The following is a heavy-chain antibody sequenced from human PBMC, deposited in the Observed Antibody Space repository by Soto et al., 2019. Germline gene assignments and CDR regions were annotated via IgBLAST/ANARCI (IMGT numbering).Heavy chain of an antibody. CDR2: IHTGGSDT. D-gene: IGHD3-10*01. CDR1: GYTFSSYW. Sequence: GESLKISCKGSGYTFSSYWVAWVRQMPGKGLEWMGSIHTGGSDTKYSPSFRGQVTISADKSIRTAYLQWSSLKASDTAMYYWASGLYYYRVDFWGRGTPVTVSS. CDR3: ASGLYYYRVDF. J-gene: IGHJ6*02. V-gene: IGHV5-51*01.